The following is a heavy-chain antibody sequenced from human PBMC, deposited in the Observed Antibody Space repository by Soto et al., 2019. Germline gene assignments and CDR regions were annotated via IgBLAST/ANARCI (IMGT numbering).Heavy chain of an antibody. Sequence: GGSQRLSCAASGFTFSSYAMHWVRQAPGKGLEWVAVISYDGSNKYYADSVKGRFTISRDNSKNTLYLQMNSLGAEDMAVYYCARVPHYYWQFHYYYGMDVWGQGTTVTVSS. D-gene: IGHD3-22*01. V-gene: IGHV3-30-3*01. J-gene: IGHJ6*02. CDR1: GFTFSSYA. CDR3: ARVPHYYWQFHYYYGMDV. CDR2: ISYDGSNK.